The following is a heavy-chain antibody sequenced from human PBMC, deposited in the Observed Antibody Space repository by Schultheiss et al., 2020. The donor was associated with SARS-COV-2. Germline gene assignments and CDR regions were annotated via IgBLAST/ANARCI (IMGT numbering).Heavy chain of an antibody. D-gene: IGHD2-15*01. CDR1: GGTFSSYA. CDR3: ARGGDIVVVVAATKD. Sequence: ASVKVSCKASGGTFSSYAISWVRQAPGQGLEWMGWINPNSGGTNYAQKFQGWVTMTRDTSISTAYMELSRLRSDDTAVYYCARGGDIVVVVAATKDWGQGTLVTVSS. J-gene: IGHJ4*02. CDR2: INPNSGGT. V-gene: IGHV1-2*04.